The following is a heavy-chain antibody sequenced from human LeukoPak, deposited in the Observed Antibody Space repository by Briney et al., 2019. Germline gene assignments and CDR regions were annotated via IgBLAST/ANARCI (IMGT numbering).Heavy chain of an antibody. CDR3: AKGSSGYFFDL. J-gene: IGHJ4*02. CDR1: GFIFNNDG. D-gene: IGHD3-22*01. Sequence: PGGSLRLSCAASGFIFNNDGRVWVRQAPGKVLEWVSAISNDGGGTTYADFVKGRFSVSRDNSKNTLFLQMNSLRAEDTALYYCAKGSSGYFFDLWGQGTLVTVSS. V-gene: IGHV3-23*01. CDR2: ISNDGGGT.